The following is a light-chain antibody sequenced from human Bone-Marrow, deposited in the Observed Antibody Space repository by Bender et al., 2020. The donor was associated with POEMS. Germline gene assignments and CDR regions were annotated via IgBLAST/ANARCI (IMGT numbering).Light chain of an antibody. CDR1: SSDVGTYNL. CDR3: CSYAGSWV. J-gene: IGLJ3*02. V-gene: IGLV2-23*02. CDR2: EVS. Sequence: QSALTQPASVSESPGQSITISCTGTSSDVGTYNLVSWYQQHPGKAPKLMIYEVSKRPSGVSNRFSGSKSGNTASLTISGRQTEDEADYYCCSYAGSWVFGGGTKLTVL.